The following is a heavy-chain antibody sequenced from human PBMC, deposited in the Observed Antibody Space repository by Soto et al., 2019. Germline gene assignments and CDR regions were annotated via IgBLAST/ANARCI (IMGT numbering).Heavy chain of an antibody. D-gene: IGHD3-16*01. V-gene: IGHV4-30-2*01. J-gene: IGHJ4*02. CDR3: ARESMITFGEEGVFDY. CDR1: GGSISSGGYS. Sequence: QLQLQESGSGLVKPSQTLSLTCAVSGGSISSGGYSWSWIRQPPGKGLEWIGYIYHSGSTYYNPSLKRRVTISVDRSKNQFSLKLSSVTAADTAVYYCARESMITFGEEGVFDYWGQGTLVTVSS. CDR2: IYHSGST.